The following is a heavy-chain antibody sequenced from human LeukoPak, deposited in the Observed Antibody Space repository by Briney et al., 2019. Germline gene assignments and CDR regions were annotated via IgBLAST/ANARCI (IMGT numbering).Heavy chain of an antibody. CDR2: ISSSSYI. V-gene: IGHV3-21*01. J-gene: IGHJ4*02. CDR1: GFTFSSYE. Sequence: PGGSLRLSCAASGFTFSSYEMNWVRQAPGKGLEWVSSISSSSYIYYADSVKGRFTISRDNAKNSLYLQMNSLRAENTAVYYCAREVSVAGKYPFDYWGQGTLVTVSS. CDR3: AREVSVAGKYPFDY. D-gene: IGHD6-19*01.